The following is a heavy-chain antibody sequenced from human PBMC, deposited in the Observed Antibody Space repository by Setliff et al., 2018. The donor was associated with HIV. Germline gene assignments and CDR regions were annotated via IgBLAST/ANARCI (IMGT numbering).Heavy chain of an antibody. CDR3: ARQLSNSLES. J-gene: IGHJ4*02. V-gene: IGHV1-18*01. CDR2: ISPDNANT. CDR1: GYTFTSYG. Sequence: ASVKVSCKASGYTFTSYGISWVRQAPGQGLEWMGWISPDNANTRISQKFRGSVTMTRDRSINTAYMELSGLRSDDTAVYYCARQLSNSLESWGQGTPVTVSS. D-gene: IGHD1-1*01.